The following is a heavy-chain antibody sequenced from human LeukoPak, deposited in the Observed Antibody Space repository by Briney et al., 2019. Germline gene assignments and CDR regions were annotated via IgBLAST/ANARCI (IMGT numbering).Heavy chain of an antibody. CDR1: GFTFSSYA. CDR3: AKRDRPYYYDSSGYYPFDY. Sequence: GGSLRLSCAASGFTFSSYAMRWVRQAPGKGLEWVSAISGSGGSTYYADSVKGRFTISRDNSKNTLYLQMNSLRAEDTAVYYCAKRDRPYYYDSSGYYPFDYWGQGTLVTVSS. J-gene: IGHJ4*02. CDR2: ISGSGGST. D-gene: IGHD3-22*01. V-gene: IGHV3-23*01.